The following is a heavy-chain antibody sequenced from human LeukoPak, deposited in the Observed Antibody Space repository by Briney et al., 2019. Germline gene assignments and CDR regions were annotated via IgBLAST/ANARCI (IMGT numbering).Heavy chain of an antibody. CDR1: GGTFSSYA. J-gene: IGHJ3*02. V-gene: IGHV1-69*04. CDR2: IIPILGIA. Sequence: GASVKVSCKASGGTFSSYAISWVRQAPGQGLEWMGRIIPILGIANYAQKFQGRVTITADKSTSTAYMELSSLRSEDTAVYYCARPNSGSLSNAFDIWGQGTMVTVSS. D-gene: IGHD1-26*01. CDR3: ARPNSGSLSNAFDI.